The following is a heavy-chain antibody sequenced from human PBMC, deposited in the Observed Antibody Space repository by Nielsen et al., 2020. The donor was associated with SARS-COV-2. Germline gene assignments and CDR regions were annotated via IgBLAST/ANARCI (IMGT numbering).Heavy chain of an antibody. CDR3: ARARGAYGDYYYYYYTDV. D-gene: IGHD4-17*01. Sequence: WIRQSPSRGLEWLGRTYYRSKWYNDYAVSVISRITINPDTSKNQFSLHLTSVTPEDTAVYYCARARGAYGDYYYYYYTDVWGKGTTVTVSS. CDR2: TYYRSKWYN. J-gene: IGHJ6*03. V-gene: IGHV6-1*01.